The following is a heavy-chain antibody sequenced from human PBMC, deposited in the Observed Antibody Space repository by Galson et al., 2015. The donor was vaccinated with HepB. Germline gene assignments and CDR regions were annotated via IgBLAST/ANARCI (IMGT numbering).Heavy chain of an antibody. CDR2: ISSSSSTI. Sequence: SLRLSCAASGFTFSSYSMNWVRQAPGKGLEWVSYISSSSSTIYYADSVKGRFTISRDNAKNSLYLQMNSLRAEDTAAYYCARDYDFWSVDYYYGMDVWGQGTTVTVSS. J-gene: IGHJ6*02. V-gene: IGHV3-48*01. CDR3: ARDYDFWSVDYYYGMDV. CDR1: GFTFSSYS. D-gene: IGHD3-3*01.